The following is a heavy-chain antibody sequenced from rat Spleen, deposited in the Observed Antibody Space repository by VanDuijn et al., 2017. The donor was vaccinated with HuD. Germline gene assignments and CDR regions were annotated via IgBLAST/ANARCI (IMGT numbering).Heavy chain of an antibody. CDR2: ISSGGGNT. V-gene: IGHV5-7*01. CDR3: AVSGYGY. CDR1: GFTFSDYN. Sequence: EVQLVESGGGLVQPGRSLKLSCAASGFTFSDYNMAWVRQAPKKGLEWVATISSGGGNTYYRDSVKGRFTISRDNAENTVYLQMNSLRSEDTATDYCAVSGYGYWGQGVMVTVSS. J-gene: IGHJ2*01. D-gene: IGHD4-3*01.